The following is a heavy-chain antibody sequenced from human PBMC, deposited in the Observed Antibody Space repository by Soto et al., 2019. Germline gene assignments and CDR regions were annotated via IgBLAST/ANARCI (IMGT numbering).Heavy chain of an antibody. V-gene: IGHV2-70*01. J-gene: IGHJ5*02. CDR1: GFSLSTSGMC. Sequence: SGPTLVNPPQTLTLPCTFSGFSLSTSGMCVSWIRQPPGKALEWLALIDWDDDKYYSTSLKTRLTISKDTSKNQVVLTMTNMDPVDTATYYCARMYQYSSSGDIANWFDPWGQGTLVTVSS. CDR3: ARMYQYSSSGDIANWFDP. D-gene: IGHD6-13*01. CDR2: IDWDDDK.